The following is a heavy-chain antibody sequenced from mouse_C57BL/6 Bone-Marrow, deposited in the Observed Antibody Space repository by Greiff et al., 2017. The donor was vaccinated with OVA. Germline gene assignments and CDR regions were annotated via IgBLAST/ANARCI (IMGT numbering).Heavy chain of an antibody. CDR1: GFTFSDYY. CDR3: ASQIYYEYDRAMDY. V-gene: IGHV5-12*01. Sequence: DVMLVESGGGLVQPGGSLKLSCAASGFTFSDYYMYWVRQTPEKRLEWVAYISNGGGSTYYPDTVKGRFTISRDTAKHTLYRQMSRLKAEDTARYYGASQIYYEYDRAMDYWGQGTSVTVSS. CDR2: ISNGGGST. D-gene: IGHD2-4*01. J-gene: IGHJ4*01.